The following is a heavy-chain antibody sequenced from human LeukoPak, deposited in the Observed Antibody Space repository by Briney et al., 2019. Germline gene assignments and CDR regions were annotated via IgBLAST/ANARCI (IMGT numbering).Heavy chain of an antibody. CDR1: GFTFSSYS. CDR3: ARAPEEWELLPHGHFDY. Sequence: GGSLRLSCAASGFTFSSYSMNWVRQAPGKGLEWGSSISSSSSYIYYADSVKGRFTISRDNAKNSLYLQMNSLRAEDTAVYYCARAPEEWELLPHGHFDYWGRGTLVTVSS. J-gene: IGHJ4*02. D-gene: IGHD1-26*01. CDR2: ISSSSSYI. V-gene: IGHV3-21*01.